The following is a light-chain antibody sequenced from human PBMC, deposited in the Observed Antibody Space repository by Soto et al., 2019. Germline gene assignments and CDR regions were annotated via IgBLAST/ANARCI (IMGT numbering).Light chain of an antibody. CDR1: QSISSW. CDR2: DAS. Sequence: GDRVTITCLASQSISSWLAWYQQKPGKAPKLLIYDASSLESGVPSRFSGSGSGTEFTLTISSLQPDDFATYYCQQYNSYSRTFGQGTTVDIK. J-gene: IGKJ1*01. CDR3: QQYNSYSRT. V-gene: IGKV1-5*01.